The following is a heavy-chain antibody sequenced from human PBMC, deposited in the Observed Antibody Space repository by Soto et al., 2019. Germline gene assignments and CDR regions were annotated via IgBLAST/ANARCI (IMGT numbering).Heavy chain of an antibody. CDR2: IYYSGST. CDR3: ARDRKGDWYFDL. CDR1: GGSISSGGYY. J-gene: IGHJ2*01. Sequence: QVQLQESGPGLVKPSQTLSLTCTVSGGSISSGGYYWSWIRQHPGKGLEWIGYIYYSGSTYYNPSLKSRVTIAVDTSKNQFSLKLSSVTAADTAVYYCARDRKGDWYFDLWGRGTLVTVSS. V-gene: IGHV4-31*03. D-gene: IGHD1-26*01.